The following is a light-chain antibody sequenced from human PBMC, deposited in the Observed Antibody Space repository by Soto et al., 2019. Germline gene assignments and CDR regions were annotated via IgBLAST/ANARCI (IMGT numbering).Light chain of an antibody. CDR2: AAS. V-gene: IGKV1-9*01. CDR1: QGISSY. J-gene: IGKJ4*01. Sequence: DIQLTQSPSFLSASVGDRVTITCRASQGISSYLAWYQQKPGKDPKLLIYAASTLQSGVPSRFSGSGSGTEFTLTISSLQPEDFATYYCQQLNSYPRRPTFGGGTKVDIK. CDR3: QQLNSYPRRPT.